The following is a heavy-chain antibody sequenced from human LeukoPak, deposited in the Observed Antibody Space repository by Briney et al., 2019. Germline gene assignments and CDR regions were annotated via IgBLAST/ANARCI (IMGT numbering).Heavy chain of an antibody. J-gene: IGHJ4*02. V-gene: IGHV1-2*02. Sequence: ASVKVSCKASGYTFTGYYMHWVRQAPGQGLEWMGWINPNSGGTNYAQKFQGRVTMTRDTSISTAYMELSRLRSDDTAVYYCARGASGSSPDFDYWGQGTLVTVSS. CDR3: ARGASGSSPDFDY. D-gene: IGHD3-10*01. CDR1: GYTFTGYY. CDR2: INPNSGGT.